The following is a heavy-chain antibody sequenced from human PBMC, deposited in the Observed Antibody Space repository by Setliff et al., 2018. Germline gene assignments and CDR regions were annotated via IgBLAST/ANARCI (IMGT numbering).Heavy chain of an antibody. CDR2: TIPLLGTT. CDR3: AREGVDTRSSTYYRYYRDG. V-gene: IGHV1-69*05. J-gene: IGHJ6*03. CDR1: GGTFTNYG. D-gene: IGHD5-18*01. Sequence: SVKVSCKASGGTFTNYGVSWVRQAPGQGLEWMGWTIPLLGTTDYAQKFHGRVTIITDESTSTAYMELSSLTSDDTAVYYCAREGVDTRSSTYYRYYRDGWGKGTTVTVSS.